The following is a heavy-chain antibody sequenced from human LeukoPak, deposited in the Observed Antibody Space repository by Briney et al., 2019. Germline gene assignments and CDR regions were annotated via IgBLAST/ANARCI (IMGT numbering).Heavy chain of an antibody. J-gene: IGHJ4*02. CDR2: ISYDGSNK. CDR1: GFTFSSYA. Sequence: GGSLRLSCAASGFTFSSYAMHWVRQAPGKGLEWVAVISYDGSNKYYADSVKGRFTISRDNSKNTLHLQMNSLRAEDTAVYYCARSSGSYTRLDYWGQGTLVTVSS. V-gene: IGHV3-30-3*01. CDR3: ARSSGSYTRLDY. D-gene: IGHD3-10*01.